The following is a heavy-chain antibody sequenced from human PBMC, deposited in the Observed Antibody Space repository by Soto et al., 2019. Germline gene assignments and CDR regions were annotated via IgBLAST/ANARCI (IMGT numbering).Heavy chain of an antibody. CDR3: ARDGIYYDSSGPYYFDY. V-gene: IGHV3-21*01. Sequence: EVQLVESGGGLVKPGGSLRLSCAASGFTFSSYSMNWVRQAPGKGLEWVSSISSSSSYIYYADSVKGRFTISRDNAKNSLYLQMNSLRAEDTAVYYCARDGIYYDSSGPYYFDYWGQGTLVTVSS. D-gene: IGHD3-22*01. CDR1: GFTFSSYS. J-gene: IGHJ4*02. CDR2: ISSSSSYI.